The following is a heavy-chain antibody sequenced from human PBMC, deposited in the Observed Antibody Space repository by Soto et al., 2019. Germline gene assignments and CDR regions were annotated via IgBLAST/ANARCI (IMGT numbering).Heavy chain of an antibody. CDR3: ARWEADCSSWYPLYYGMDV. D-gene: IGHD6-13*01. J-gene: IGHJ6*02. CDR1: GFTFSSYS. Sequence: EVQLVESGGGLVQPGGSLRLSCAASGFTFSSYSMNWVRQAPGKGLEWVSYISSSSSTIYYADSVKGRFTISRDNAKNSLYLQMNSLRDEDTAVYFCARWEADCSSWYPLYYGMDVWGQGTTVTVSS. V-gene: IGHV3-48*02. CDR2: ISSSSSTI.